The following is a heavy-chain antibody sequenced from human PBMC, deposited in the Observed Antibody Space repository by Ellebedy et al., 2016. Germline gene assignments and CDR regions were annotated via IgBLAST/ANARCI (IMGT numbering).Heavy chain of an antibody. CDR2: ISWNSGSI. Sequence: SLKISCAAPGFTFDDYAMHWVRQAPGKGLEWVSGISWNSGSIGYADSVKGRFTISRDNAKNSLYLQMNSLRAEDTALYYCAKDRLGSADEYYFDYWGQGTLVTVSS. J-gene: IGHJ4*02. CDR3: AKDRLGSADEYYFDY. CDR1: GFTFDDYA. V-gene: IGHV3-9*01. D-gene: IGHD3-10*01.